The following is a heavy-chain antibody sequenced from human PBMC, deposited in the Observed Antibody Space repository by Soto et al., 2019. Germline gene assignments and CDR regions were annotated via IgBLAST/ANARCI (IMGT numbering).Heavy chain of an antibody. J-gene: IGHJ6*02. CDR1: GYTFTSYG. CDR3: ARLARLNCSSTSCYMVRYYYYGMDV. V-gene: IGHV1-18*01. D-gene: IGHD2-2*02. Sequence: ASVKVSCKASGYTFTSYGISWVRQAPGQGLEWMGWISAYNGNTNYAQKLQGRVTMTTDTSTNTAYMEVRSLRSDDTAMYYCARLARLNCSSTSCYMVRYYYYGMDVWGQGTTVTVSS. CDR2: ISAYNGNT.